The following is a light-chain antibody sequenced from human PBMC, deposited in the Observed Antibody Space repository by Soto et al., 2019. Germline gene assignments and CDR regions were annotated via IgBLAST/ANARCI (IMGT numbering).Light chain of an antibody. Sequence: EIVMTQSPATLSVSPGERATLSCRASQSISSDLAWYQQKPGQAPRLFIYDASTRATGFPARFSGSGSGTEFTLTISSLQSEDFAVYHCQQYNNWPRTFGQGTKVEIK. CDR3: QQYNNWPRT. J-gene: IGKJ1*01. CDR2: DAS. V-gene: IGKV3-15*01. CDR1: QSISSD.